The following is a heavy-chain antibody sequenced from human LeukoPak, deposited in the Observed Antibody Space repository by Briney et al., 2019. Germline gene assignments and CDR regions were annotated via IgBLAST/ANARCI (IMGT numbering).Heavy chain of an antibody. CDR3: ASHTVVVTATHDASAF. Sequence: GGSLRLSCATSGFIFSHHGMNWVRQAPGKGLGWVSGIRADAVTTYYADSVKGRFIISRDNSKNTVYLQMNSLRAEDAAVYYCASHTVVVTATHDASAFWGQGTVVTVSS. D-gene: IGHD2-21*02. V-gene: IGHV3-23*01. CDR2: IRADAVTT. CDR1: GFIFSHHG. J-gene: IGHJ3*01.